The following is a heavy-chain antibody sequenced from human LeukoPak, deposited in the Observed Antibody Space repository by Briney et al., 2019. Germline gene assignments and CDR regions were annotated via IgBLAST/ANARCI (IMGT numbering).Heavy chain of an antibody. D-gene: IGHD2-21*01. CDR1: GGSISSYY. J-gene: IGHJ3*02. V-gene: IGHV4-4*07. CDR3: AREGGRVKAIGTFDI. Sequence: PSETLSLTCTVSGGSISSYYWSWIRQPAGKGLEWIGRIYTSGSTNYNPSLKSRVTMSVDTSKNQFSLKLRSVTAADTAVYYCAREGGRVKAIGTFDIWGQGTMVTVSS. CDR2: IYTSGST.